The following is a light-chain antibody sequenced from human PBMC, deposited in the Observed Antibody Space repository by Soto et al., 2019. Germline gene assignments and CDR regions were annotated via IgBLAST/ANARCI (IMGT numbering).Light chain of an antibody. CDR2: GAF. Sequence: EIALTQSPATLSLSPGERATLSCRASPSVPNYVAWYQQKPGQAPRLLIYGAFNRATGIPARFSGSGSGADFALTISSLEPEDFAIYYCQQRNTWPPVTFGQGTRLEMK. J-gene: IGKJ5*01. V-gene: IGKV3-11*01. CDR1: PSVPNY. CDR3: QQRNTWPPVT.